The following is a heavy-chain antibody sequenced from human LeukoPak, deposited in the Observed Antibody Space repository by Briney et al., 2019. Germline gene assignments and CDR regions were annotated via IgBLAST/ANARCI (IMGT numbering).Heavy chain of an antibody. CDR1: GYTFTSYD. CDR3: ARVLRYFDWLLSPLFGY. CDR2: ISYDGSNK. V-gene: IGHV3-30-3*01. Sequence: SCKASGYTFTSYDINWVRQAPGKGLEWVAVISYDGSNKYYADSVKGRFTISRDNSKNTLYLQMNSLRAEDTAVYYCARVLRYFDWLLSPLFGYWGQGTLVTVSS. J-gene: IGHJ4*02. D-gene: IGHD3-9*01.